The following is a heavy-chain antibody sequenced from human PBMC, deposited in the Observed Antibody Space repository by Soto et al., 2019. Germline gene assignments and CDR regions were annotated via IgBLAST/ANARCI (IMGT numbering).Heavy chain of an antibody. D-gene: IGHD3-22*01. J-gene: IGHJ5*02. CDR3: VRAAPYDT. Sequence: GGSLRLSCAASGFALSGYGMHWVRQPAGKGLMWVSRINSDGSDTSSADSVKGRFTISRDNAKNALYLQMNSLRVEDTAVYYCVRAAPYDTWGQG. CDR1: GFALSGYG. V-gene: IGHV3-74*01. CDR2: INSDGSDT.